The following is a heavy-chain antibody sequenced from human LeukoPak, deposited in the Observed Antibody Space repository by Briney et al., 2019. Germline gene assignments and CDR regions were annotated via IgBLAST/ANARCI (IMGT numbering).Heavy chain of an antibody. CDR1: GGTFSSSA. CDR3: AVQARGTFDY. CDR2: IIPIFGTA. Sequence: SVKVSCKASGGTFSSSAISWVRQAPGQGLEWMGGIIPIFGTANYAQKFQGRVTITTDESTSTAYMELSSLRSEDTAVYYCAVQARGTFDYWGQGTLVTVSS. V-gene: IGHV1-69*05. J-gene: IGHJ4*02.